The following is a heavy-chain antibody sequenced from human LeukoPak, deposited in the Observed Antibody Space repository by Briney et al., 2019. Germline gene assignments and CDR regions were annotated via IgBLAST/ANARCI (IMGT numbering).Heavy chain of an antibody. CDR1: GFTFSTYW. D-gene: IGHD6-13*01. Sequence: GGSLRLSCAASGFTFSTYWMSWVRQAPGKGLEWVDNIKQDGSETYYVDSVKGRFTISRDNANNLLYLEMNSLRAEDTALYYCARVDGSSSCPDYWGQGTLVTVSS. CDR2: IKQDGSET. V-gene: IGHV3-7*01. J-gene: IGHJ4*02. CDR3: ARVDGSSSCPDY.